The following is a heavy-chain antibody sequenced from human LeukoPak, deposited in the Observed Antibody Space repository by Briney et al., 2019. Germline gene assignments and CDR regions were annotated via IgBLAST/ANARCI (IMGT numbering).Heavy chain of an antibody. D-gene: IGHD3-22*01. CDR2: ISGSGGTT. CDR1: GFTFSSYA. CDR3: AKDSANYYDRSDYYSRFDY. J-gene: IGHJ4*02. Sequence: GGSLRLSCAASGFTFSSYAMSWVRQAPGKGLEWVSGISGSGGTTYYADSVKGRFTISRDNSKNTLYLQMNSLRAEDTAVYYCAKDSANYYDRSDYYSRFDYWGQGTLVTVSS. V-gene: IGHV3-23*01.